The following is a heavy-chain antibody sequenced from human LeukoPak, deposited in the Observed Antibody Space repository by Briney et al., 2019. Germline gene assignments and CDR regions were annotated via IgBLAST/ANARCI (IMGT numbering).Heavy chain of an antibody. Sequence: GGSLRLSCAASGFTFSSYGMHWVRQAPGKGLEWVAFIRYDGSNKYYADSVKGRFTISRDNSKNTLYLQMNSLRAEDTAVYYCARDVRGYSYGNFDYWGQGTLVTVSS. D-gene: IGHD5-18*01. J-gene: IGHJ4*02. CDR3: ARDVRGYSYGNFDY. V-gene: IGHV3-30*02. CDR2: IRYDGSNK. CDR1: GFTFSSYG.